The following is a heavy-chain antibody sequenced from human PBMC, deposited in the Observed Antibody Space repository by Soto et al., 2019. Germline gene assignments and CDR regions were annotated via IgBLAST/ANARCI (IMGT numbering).Heavy chain of an antibody. Sequence: TSETLSLSCSVSGDSITNTTYYGDWIRQPPGKGLEWLGSVYKSGSTYYNPSLKSRVTASVDTAKNQFSLELDSVTAADTAVYYCASQRDGYSIDYWGQGSLVTVSS. V-gene: IGHV4-39*01. CDR3: ASQRDGYSIDY. D-gene: IGHD4-4*01. CDR1: GDSITNTTYY. CDR2: VYKSGST. J-gene: IGHJ4*02.